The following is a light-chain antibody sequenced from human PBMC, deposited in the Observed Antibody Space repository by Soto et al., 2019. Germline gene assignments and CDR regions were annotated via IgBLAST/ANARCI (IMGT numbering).Light chain of an antibody. CDR1: QSVRSSY. CDR3: QQYGSLPRT. V-gene: IGKV3-20*01. CDR2: AAS. Sequence: EIVLTQSPDTLSLSPGESATLSCRASQSVRSSYLAWYQQTPGQTPRLLIYAASSRATGIPDRFSGSGSGTDFSLTISRLEAEDFAVYYCQQYGSLPRTFGQGTKVEIK. J-gene: IGKJ1*01.